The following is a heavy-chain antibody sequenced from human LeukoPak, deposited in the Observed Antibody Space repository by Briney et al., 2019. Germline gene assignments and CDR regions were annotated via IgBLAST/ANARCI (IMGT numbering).Heavy chain of an antibody. CDR2: TWYDGSNK. V-gene: IGHV3-30*02. CDR1: GFTFSSYG. CDR3: TKTRYSGSYYNFDY. J-gene: IGHJ4*02. D-gene: IGHD1-26*01. Sequence: QSGGSLRLSCAASGFTFSSYGMHWVRQAPGKGLEWVAVTWYDGSNKYYADSVKGRFTISRDNSKNALYLQMNSLRAEDTAVYSCTKTRYSGSYYNFDYWGQGTLVTVSS.